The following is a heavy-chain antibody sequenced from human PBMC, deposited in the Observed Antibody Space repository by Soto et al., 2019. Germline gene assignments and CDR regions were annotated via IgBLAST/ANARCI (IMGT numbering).Heavy chain of an antibody. Sequence: GGSLGLSCATSGFTFSSYWMHWVRQVPGKGLLWVSRIDEYGNTINYADSVRGRFTIYRENARNALYLHMNNLRVEDTALYYCARDGGSFGELPDYWGQGTLVTVSS. J-gene: IGHJ4*02. CDR3: ARDGGSFGELPDY. CDR1: GFTFSSYW. V-gene: IGHV3-74*01. CDR2: IDEYGNTI. D-gene: IGHD3-10*01.